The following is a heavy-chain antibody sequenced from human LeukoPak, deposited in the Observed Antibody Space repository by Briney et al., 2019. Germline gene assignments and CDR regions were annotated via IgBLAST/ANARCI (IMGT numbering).Heavy chain of an antibody. CDR1: GFTFNSYS. D-gene: IGHD3-9*01. J-gene: IGHJ4*02. Sequence: GGSLRLSCAASGFTFNSYSMNWVRQAPGRGLEWVSYISTSSATIYYADSVKGRFTISRDNAKNSLYLQMNSLRDEDTAVYYCARGVRTIFYFDYWGQGTLVTVSS. CDR2: ISTSSATI. CDR3: ARGVRTIFYFDY. V-gene: IGHV3-48*02.